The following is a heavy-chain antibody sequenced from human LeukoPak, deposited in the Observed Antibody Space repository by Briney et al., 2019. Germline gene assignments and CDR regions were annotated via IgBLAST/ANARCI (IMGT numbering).Heavy chain of an antibody. D-gene: IGHD2-15*01. CDR3: ARVVRYCSGGRCYLVFDD. Sequence: TSQTLSLTCTVSGGSISSGDYYWNWIRQPPGKVLEWIGYIYYSGSTYYNPSLKSRVTISVGTSKNQVSLKLSSVTAADTAVYYCARVVRYCSGGRCYLVFDDWGQGTLVTVSS. CDR2: IYYSGST. J-gene: IGHJ4*02. V-gene: IGHV4-30-4*08. CDR1: GGSISSGDYY.